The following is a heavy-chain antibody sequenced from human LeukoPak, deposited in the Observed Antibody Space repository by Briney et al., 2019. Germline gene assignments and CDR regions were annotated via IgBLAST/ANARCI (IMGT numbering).Heavy chain of an antibody. D-gene: IGHD3-3*01. V-gene: IGHV4-39*02. CDR1: GGSISSSSYY. Sequence: SETLSLTCTVSGGSISSSSYYWGWIRQPPGKGLEWIGSIYYSGSTYYNPSLKSRVTISVDTSKNQFSLKLSSVTAADTAVYYCARDVPITIFGAVFDYWGQGTLVTVSS. CDR3: ARDVPITIFGAVFDY. CDR2: IYYSGST. J-gene: IGHJ4*02.